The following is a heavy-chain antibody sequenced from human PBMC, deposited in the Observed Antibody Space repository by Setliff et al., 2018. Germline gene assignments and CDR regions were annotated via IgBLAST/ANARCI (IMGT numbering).Heavy chain of an antibody. J-gene: IGHJ3*02. Sequence: ASVKVSCKVSRYTLTELSMHWVRQAPGKGLEWMGSFDPEDGETLYAQKFQGRVTMTEDTSTDTAYMELSSLRSEDTAVYYCTTVLRDVYNGGDGFDIWGQGTMVTVS. CDR3: TTVLRDVYNGGDGFDI. V-gene: IGHV1-24*01. D-gene: IGHD2-8*01. CDR2: FDPEDGET. CDR1: RYTLTELS.